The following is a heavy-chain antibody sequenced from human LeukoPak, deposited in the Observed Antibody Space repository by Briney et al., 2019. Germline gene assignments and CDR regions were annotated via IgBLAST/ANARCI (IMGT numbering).Heavy chain of an antibody. J-gene: IGHJ3*02. CDR1: GGSLNLHY. CDR3: GRVVPTGRAFDN. CDR2: IYYNGGT. D-gene: IGHD2-21*01. Sequence: SETLSLTCSVSGGSLNLHYWTWIRQPPGKGLEYIGDIYYNGGTAYAPSLKSRVIMSLDTTKNQVSLRLDSVTAADTAVYYCGRVVPTGRAFDNWGHGTLVTVSS. V-gene: IGHV4-59*11.